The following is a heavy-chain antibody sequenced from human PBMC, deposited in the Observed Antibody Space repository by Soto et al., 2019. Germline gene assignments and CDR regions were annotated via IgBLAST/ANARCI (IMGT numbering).Heavy chain of an antibody. CDR2: IIPIFGTA. D-gene: IGHD2-2*01. CDR1: GGTFSSYA. CDR3: ARSQGSSTSLEIYYYYYYGMDV. J-gene: IGHJ6*02. Sequence: SVKVSCKASGGTFSSYAISWVRQAPGQGLEWMGGIIPIFGTANYAQKFQGRVTITADESTSTAYMELSSLRSEDTAVYYCARSQGSSTSLEIYYYYYYGMDVWGQGTKVTVSS. V-gene: IGHV1-69*13.